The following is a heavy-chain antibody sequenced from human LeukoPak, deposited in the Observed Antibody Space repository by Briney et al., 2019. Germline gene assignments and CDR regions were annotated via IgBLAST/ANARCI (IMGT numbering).Heavy chain of an antibody. V-gene: IGHV4-39*01. CDR2: IYSSGNT. CDR3: ARSPGIAVTADSYYYYDMDV. D-gene: IGHD6-19*01. Sequence: SETLSLTCTVSGGSISSSRYYWGWIRQPPGKGLEWIGGIYSSGNTYYNPSLKSRVTISVDTSKIQFSLKLISVTAADTAVYFCARSPGIAVTADSYYYYDMDVWGQGTTVTVSS. J-gene: IGHJ6*02. CDR1: GGSISSSRYY.